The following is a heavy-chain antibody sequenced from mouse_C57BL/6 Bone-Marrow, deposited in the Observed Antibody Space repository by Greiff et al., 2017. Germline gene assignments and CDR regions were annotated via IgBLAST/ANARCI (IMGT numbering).Heavy chain of an antibody. D-gene: IGHD4-1*01. CDR1: GFSINSDCY. CDR3: ARAGGTGWYFDV. Sequence: EVKLVESGPSLVRPSQTLSLTCTVSGFSINSDCYWIWIRQFPGNKLEYIGYTFYSGITYYNPSLESRTYITRDTSKNQFSLKLSSVTTEDTATYYCARAGGTGWYFDVWGTGTTVTVSS. J-gene: IGHJ1*03. V-gene: IGHV3-3*01. CDR2: TFYSGIT.